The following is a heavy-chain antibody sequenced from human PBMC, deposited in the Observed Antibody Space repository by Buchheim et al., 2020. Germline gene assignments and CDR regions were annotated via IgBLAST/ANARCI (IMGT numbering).Heavy chain of an antibody. D-gene: IGHD2-15*01. J-gene: IGHJ4*02. CDR2: ISGSGGST. CDR3: AKGGFIVVVVAATFDY. Sequence: EVQLLESGGGLVQPGGSLRLSCAASGFTFSSYAMSWVRQAPGKGLEWVSAISGSGGSTYYADSVKGRFTISRDNSKNPLDLQMNSLRAEDTAVYYCAKGGFIVVVVAATFDYWGQGTL. CDR1: GFTFSSYA. V-gene: IGHV3-23*01.